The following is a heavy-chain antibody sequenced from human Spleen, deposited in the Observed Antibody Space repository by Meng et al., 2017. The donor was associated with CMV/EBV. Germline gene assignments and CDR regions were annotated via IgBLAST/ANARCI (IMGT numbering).Heavy chain of an antibody. V-gene: IGHV1-2*02. J-gene: IGHJ6*02. Sequence: ASVKVSCKASGYTFTGYYMHWVRQAPGQGLEWMGWINPNSGGTNYAQKFQGRVTMTRDTSISTAYMELSSLRSEDTAVYYCAAVPDDFWYGMDVWGQGTTVTVSS. D-gene: IGHD3-3*01. CDR3: AAVPDDFWYGMDV. CDR2: INPNSGGT. CDR1: GYTFTGYY.